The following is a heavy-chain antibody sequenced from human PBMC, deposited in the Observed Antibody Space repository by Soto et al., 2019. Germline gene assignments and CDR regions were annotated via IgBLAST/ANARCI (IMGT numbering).Heavy chain of an antibody. CDR1: GFTFSTYA. V-gene: IGHV3-23*01. D-gene: IGHD3-10*01. J-gene: IGHJ5*02. CDR3: ARDHYGPGWFDP. CDR2: IDNSGGIT. Sequence: PGGSLRLSCAASGFTFSTYAMIWVRQAPGKGLEWVSTIDNSGGITYYADSVKGRFTISRDNSKNTVSLHMNSLRAEDTALYYCARDHYGPGWFDPWGQGTLVTVSS.